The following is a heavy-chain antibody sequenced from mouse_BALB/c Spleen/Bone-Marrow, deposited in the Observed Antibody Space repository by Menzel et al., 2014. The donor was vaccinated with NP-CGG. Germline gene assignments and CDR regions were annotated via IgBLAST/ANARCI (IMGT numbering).Heavy chain of an antibody. Sequence: EVHLVESGAELVKPGAPVKLSCTASGFNIKDTYMHWVKQRPEQGLEWIGRIDPANGNTKYDPKFQGKATITADTSSNTAYLQLSSLTSEDTAVYYCANYDYGWYFDVWGAGTTVTVSS. CDR1: GFNIKDTY. J-gene: IGHJ1*01. CDR2: IDPANGNT. D-gene: IGHD2-4*01. V-gene: IGHV14-3*02. CDR3: ANYDYGWYFDV.